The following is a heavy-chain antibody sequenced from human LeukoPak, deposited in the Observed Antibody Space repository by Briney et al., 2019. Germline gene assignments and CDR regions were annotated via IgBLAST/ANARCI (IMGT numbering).Heavy chain of an antibody. V-gene: IGHV3-7*01. D-gene: IGHD3-10*01. CDR1: GFTFSSYW. CDR2: INQDGSDK. Sequence: GGSLRLSCAASGFTFSSYWMNWVRQAPGKGLECVANINQDGSDKYYVDSVKGRFTISRDNTKNSLYLQMNSLRAEDTAVYYCAKDYSKTSYYGSGTYYRPNWFDPWGQGTLVTVSS. J-gene: IGHJ5*02. CDR3: AKDYSKTSYYGSGTYYRPNWFDP.